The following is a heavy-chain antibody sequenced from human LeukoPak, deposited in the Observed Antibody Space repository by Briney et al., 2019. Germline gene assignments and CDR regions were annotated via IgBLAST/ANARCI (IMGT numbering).Heavy chain of an antibody. Sequence: ASVKVSCKASGGTFSSYAISWVRQAPGQGLEWMGGIIPIFGTANYAQKLQGRVTMTTDTSTSTAYMELRSLRSDDTAVYYCARDPDYWGQGTLVTVSS. CDR3: ARDPDY. CDR1: GGTFSSYA. CDR2: IIPIFGTA. J-gene: IGHJ4*02. V-gene: IGHV1-69*05.